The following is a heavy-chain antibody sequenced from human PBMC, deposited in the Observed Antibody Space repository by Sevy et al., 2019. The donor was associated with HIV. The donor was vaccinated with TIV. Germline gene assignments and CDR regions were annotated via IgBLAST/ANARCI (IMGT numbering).Heavy chain of an antibody. D-gene: IGHD6-19*01. CDR1: GDSVSSNSVA. CDR2: TYYRSTWHN. J-gene: IGHJ4*02. Sequence: KQSQTLSLTCAISGDSVSSNSVAWNWIRQSPSRGLEWLGRTYYRSTWHNDYAVSGKSRITINPDTSKNQFSLQLNSVTPEDTAVYYCARSTSGWFDYWGQGTPVTVSS. V-gene: IGHV6-1*01. CDR3: ARSTSGWFDY.